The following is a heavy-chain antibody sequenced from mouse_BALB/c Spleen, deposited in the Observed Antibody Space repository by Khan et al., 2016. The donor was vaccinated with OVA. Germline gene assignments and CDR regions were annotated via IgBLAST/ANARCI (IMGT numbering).Heavy chain of an antibody. Sequence: QVQLQQSGAELVKPGASVKLSCKASGYTFSSYYMYWVKQRPGQGLEWIGEINPNNGGTNFNEKFKSKATLTVDRSSSTAYMQLSSLTSEDSAVYYWTRSGYGSFAYWGQGTLVTVSA. V-gene: IGHV1S81*02. J-gene: IGHJ3*01. CDR1: GYTFSSYY. CDR2: INPNNGGT. CDR3: TRSGYGSFAY. D-gene: IGHD1-1*02.